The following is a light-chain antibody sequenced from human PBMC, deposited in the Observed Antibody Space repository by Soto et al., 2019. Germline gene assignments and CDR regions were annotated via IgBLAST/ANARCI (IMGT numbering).Light chain of an antibody. CDR3: QQRSDWPPLT. CDR2: DAS. V-gene: IGKV3-11*01. CDR1: QRVSSY. J-gene: IGKJ4*01. Sequence: EIVLTQSPVTLSLSPGERATLSCRASQRVSSYLAWYQHKPGQAPRLLIYDASNRATGIPARFSGSGSGTHFSLTISRLEPDAFAVYYCQQRSDWPPLTFGGGTRVEIK.